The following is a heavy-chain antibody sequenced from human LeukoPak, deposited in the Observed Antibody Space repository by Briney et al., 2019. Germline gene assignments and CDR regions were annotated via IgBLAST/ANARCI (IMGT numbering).Heavy chain of an antibody. CDR3: AKRSGGRSARSTDDYYYDMDV. J-gene: IGHJ6*02. CDR2: INKDGGEK. V-gene: IGHV3-7*03. CDR1: GFTFSSYW. D-gene: IGHD3-10*01. Sequence: PGGSLRLSCAASGFTFSSYWMSWVRQAPGKGLEWVANINKDGGEKYYVDSVKGRFTISRDNAKNSLYLQMNSLRAEDTALYYCAKRSGGRSARSTDDYYYDMDVWGLGTTVIVSS.